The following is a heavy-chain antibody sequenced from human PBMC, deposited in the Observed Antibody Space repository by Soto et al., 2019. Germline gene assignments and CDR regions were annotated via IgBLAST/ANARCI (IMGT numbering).Heavy chain of an antibody. Sequence: PGESLKISCKGSGHSFASHWVAWVRQMPEKGLEWIGTIYPGDSDTKYSSAFRGHVTISADTSVSTAYLQWRSLEATDSAIYYCARYSGSYWHYLDFWGQGTLVTVS. CDR1: GHSFASHW. D-gene: IGHD1-26*01. CDR2: IYPGDSDT. V-gene: IGHV5-51*01. CDR3: ARYSGSYWHYLDF. J-gene: IGHJ4*02.